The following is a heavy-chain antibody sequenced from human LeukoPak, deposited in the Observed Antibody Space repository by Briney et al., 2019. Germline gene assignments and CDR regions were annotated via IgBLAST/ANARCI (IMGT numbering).Heavy chain of an antibody. Sequence: GGSLRLSCAASGFTFSDYYMSWIRQAPGKGLEWVSYISSSGSTIYYADSVKGRFTISRDNAKNSLYLQMNSLRAEDTAVYYCARAPGYCSSTSCYTPPWFDPGAREPWSPSPQ. CDR3: ARAPGYCSSTSCYTPPWFDP. D-gene: IGHD2-2*02. CDR2: ISSSGSTI. CDR1: GFTFSDYY. J-gene: IGHJ5*02. V-gene: IGHV3-11*01.